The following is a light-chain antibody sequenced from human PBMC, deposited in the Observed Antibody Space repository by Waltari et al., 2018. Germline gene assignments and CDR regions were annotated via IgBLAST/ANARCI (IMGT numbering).Light chain of an antibody. CDR2: DVS. CDR3: CSFTSRSTWV. Sequence: QSALTQPASVSGSPGQSITISCTGTSSHVGGYNYVSWYQQHPGKAPKLLIFDVSNRPSGVSNRFSGSKSGNTASLTISGLQAEDESDYYCCSFTSRSTWVFGGGTKLTVL. V-gene: IGLV2-14*01. CDR1: SSHVGGYNY. J-gene: IGLJ3*02.